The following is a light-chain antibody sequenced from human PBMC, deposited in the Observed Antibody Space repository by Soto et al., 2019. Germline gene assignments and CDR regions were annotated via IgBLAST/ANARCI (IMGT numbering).Light chain of an antibody. V-gene: IGLV2-14*03. CDR2: GVT. CDR3: SSFTSDRIYV. J-gene: IGLJ1*01. CDR1: HNDIGTYDY. Sequence: QSALTQPTSVSGSPGQSITISCTGTHNDIGTYDYVSWYQQHPGKAPRLLIFGVTNRPSGISDRFSASKSGLTASLTISGLQPEDEADYYCSSFTSDRIYVFGPGTKLTVL.